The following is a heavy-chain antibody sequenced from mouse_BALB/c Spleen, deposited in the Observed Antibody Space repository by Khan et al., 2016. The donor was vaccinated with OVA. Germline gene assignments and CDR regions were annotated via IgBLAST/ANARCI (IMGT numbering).Heavy chain of an antibody. CDR3: ARDRIDY. J-gene: IGHJ2*01. V-gene: IGHV1-7*01. CDR1: GYTFTSYW. Sequence: VQLQQSGAELAKPGASVKMSCKASGYTFTSYWMHWIKQRPGQGLEWIGYINPTSGYTDYNQKFKDKATLTADKSSSTAYMHRSSLTSDDSSVYYCARDRIDYWGQGTAHTVSS. CDR2: INPTSGYT.